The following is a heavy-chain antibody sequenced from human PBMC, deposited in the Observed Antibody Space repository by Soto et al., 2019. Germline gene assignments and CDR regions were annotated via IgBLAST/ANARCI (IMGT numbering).Heavy chain of an antibody. D-gene: IGHD3-3*01. CDR1: GFTFSSYG. J-gene: IGHJ6*02. CDR2: ISYDGSNK. Sequence: GGSLRLSCAASGFTFSSYGMHWVRQAPGKGLEWVAVISYDGSNKYYADSVKGRFTISRENSKNTLYLQMNSLRAEDTAVYYCAKDFWSGYHNIPRGMDVWGQGTTVTVSS. CDR3: AKDFWSGYHNIPRGMDV. V-gene: IGHV3-30*18.